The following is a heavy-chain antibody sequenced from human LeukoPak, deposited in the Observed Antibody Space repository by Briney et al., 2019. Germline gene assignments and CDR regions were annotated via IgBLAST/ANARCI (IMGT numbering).Heavy chain of an antibody. CDR2: ISGSGGST. J-gene: IGHJ6*03. CDR3: ANDLEYDYYYMDV. V-gene: IGHV3-23*01. D-gene: IGHD2/OR15-2a*01. CDR1: GFTFSNAW. Sequence: GGSLRLSCAASGFTFSNAWMSWVRQAPGKGLEWVSAISGSGGSTYYADSVKGRFTISRDNSKNTLYLQMNSLRAEDTAVYYRANDLEYDYYYMDVWGKGTTVTVSS.